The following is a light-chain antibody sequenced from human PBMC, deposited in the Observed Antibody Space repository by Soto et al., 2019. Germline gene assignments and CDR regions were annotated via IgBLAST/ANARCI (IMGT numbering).Light chain of an antibody. CDR3: ASWDDSLNGSV. J-gene: IGLJ1*01. Sequence: QCLLTQPPSASGTPGQRFTIACSGSSSNIGSTTVSWYQQLPVAAPKLLIYSNDQWPSGVPDRFSGSKSGTSASLAISGLQSDDEADYYCASWDDSLNGSVFGTGTKVTVL. CDR1: SSNIGSTT. V-gene: IGLV1-44*01. CDR2: SND.